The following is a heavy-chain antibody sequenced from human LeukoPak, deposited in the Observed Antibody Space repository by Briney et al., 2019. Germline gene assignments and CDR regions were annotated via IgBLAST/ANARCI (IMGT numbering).Heavy chain of an antibody. Sequence: ASVKVSCKASGYTFTSYGISWVRQAPGQGLEWMGWISAYNGNTNYAQMLQGRVTITADESTSTAYMELSSLRSEDTAVYYCARDLGYCSSTSCYLELDYWGQGTLVTVSS. J-gene: IGHJ4*02. CDR3: ARDLGYCSSTSCYLELDY. V-gene: IGHV1-18*01. D-gene: IGHD2-2*03. CDR1: GYTFTSYG. CDR2: ISAYNGNT.